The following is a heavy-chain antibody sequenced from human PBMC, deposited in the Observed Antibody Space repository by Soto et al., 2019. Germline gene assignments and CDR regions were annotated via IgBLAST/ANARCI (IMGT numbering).Heavy chain of an antibody. CDR1: GYSFTSYW. Sequence: GESLKISCKGSGYSFTSYWIGWVRQMPGKGLEWMGIIYPGDSDTRYSPSFQGQVTISADKSISTAYLQWSSLKASDTAMYYCARGPDSSGYYRLDYGMDVWGQVTTVTVSS. J-gene: IGHJ6*02. D-gene: IGHD3-22*01. V-gene: IGHV5-51*01. CDR3: ARGPDSSGYYRLDYGMDV. CDR2: IYPGDSDT.